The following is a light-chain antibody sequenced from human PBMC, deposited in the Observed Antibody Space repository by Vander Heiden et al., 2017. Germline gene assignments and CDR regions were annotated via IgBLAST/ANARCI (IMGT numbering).Light chain of an antibody. J-gene: IGLJ1*01. Sequence: QSVLTQPPSVSGAPGQRVTISCTGSSPNIGAGYDVHWYQQLPGTAPKLLIYGNSKRPSGVPDRFSGSKSGTSASLASTGLQAEDEADYYCQSDDSSLSGYVFGTGTKVTVL. CDR2: GNS. CDR3: QSDDSSLSGYV. CDR1: SPNIGAGYD. V-gene: IGLV1-40*01.